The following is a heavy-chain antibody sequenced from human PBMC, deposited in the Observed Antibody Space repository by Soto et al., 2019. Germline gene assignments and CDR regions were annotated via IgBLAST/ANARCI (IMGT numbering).Heavy chain of an antibody. J-gene: IGHJ6*02. V-gene: IGHV3-30*18. CDR1: GFTFSSYG. CDR2: ISYDGSYK. D-gene: IGHD3-3*02. Sequence: GGSLRLSCAAYGFTFSSYGMHWVRQAPGKGLEWVAVISYDGSYKYYADSVKGRFTISRDNSKNTLYLQMNSLSAEDTAVYYCAKDHRVSALAYGMDVWGQGTTVTVSS. CDR3: AKDHRVSALAYGMDV.